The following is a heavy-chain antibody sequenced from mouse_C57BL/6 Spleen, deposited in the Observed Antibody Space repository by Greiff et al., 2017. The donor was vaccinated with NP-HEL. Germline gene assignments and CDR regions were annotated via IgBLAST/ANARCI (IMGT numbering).Heavy chain of an antibody. D-gene: IGHD2-4*01. CDR2: IWSGGST. J-gene: IGHJ4*01. V-gene: IGHV2-2*01. CDR3: ARRNDYGPDAMDY. CDR1: GFSLTSYG. Sequence: QVQLKESGPGLVQPSQSLSITCTVSGFSLTSYGVHWVRQSPGKGLEWLGVIWSGGSTDYNAAFISRLSISKDNSKSQVFFKMNSLQADDTAIYYWARRNDYGPDAMDYWGQGTSVTVSS.